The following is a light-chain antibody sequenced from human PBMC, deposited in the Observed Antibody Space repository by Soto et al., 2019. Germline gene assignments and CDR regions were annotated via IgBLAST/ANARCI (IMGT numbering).Light chain of an antibody. V-gene: IGLV1-40*01. CDR2: GNS. Sequence: QSVLTQPPSVSGAPGQRVTISCTGSSSNIGAAYDVRWYQQLPGTAPKLLIYGNSNRPSGVPDRFSGSKSGTSASLAITGLRDEDEADYYCQSYDSSLSGWVFGGGTQLTVL. CDR3: QSYDSSLSGWV. CDR1: SSNIGAAYD. J-gene: IGLJ3*02.